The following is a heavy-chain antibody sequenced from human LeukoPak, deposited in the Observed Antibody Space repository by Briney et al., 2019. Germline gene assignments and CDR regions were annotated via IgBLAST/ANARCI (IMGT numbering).Heavy chain of an antibody. CDR2: INPNSGGT. D-gene: IGHD2-15*01. CDR3: AGVYCSGGSCYSALDY. CDR1: GCTFTGYY. V-gene: IGHV1-2*06. Sequence: ASVKVSCKASGCTFTGYYMHWVRQAPGQGLEWMGRINPNSGGTNYAQKFQGRVTMTRDTSISTAYMELSRLRSDDTAVYYCAGVYCSGGSCYSALDYWGQGTLVTVSS. J-gene: IGHJ4*02.